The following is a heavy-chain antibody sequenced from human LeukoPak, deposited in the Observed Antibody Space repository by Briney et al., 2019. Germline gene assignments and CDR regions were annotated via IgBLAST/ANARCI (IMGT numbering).Heavy chain of an antibody. CDR1: GGSISRYY. J-gene: IGHJ4*02. CDR2: IYYSGGT. V-gene: IGHV4-59*12. CDR3: AREDYRVYYFDY. Sequence: SETLSLTCTVSGGSISRYYWSWIRQPPGKGLVWIGYIYYSGGTNYNPSLKSRVTISVDTSKNQFSLKLSSVTAADTAVYYCAREDYRVYYFDYWGQGTLVTVSS. D-gene: IGHD4-11*01.